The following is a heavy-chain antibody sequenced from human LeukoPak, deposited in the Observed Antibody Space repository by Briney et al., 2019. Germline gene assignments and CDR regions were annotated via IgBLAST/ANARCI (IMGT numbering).Heavy chain of an antibody. CDR1: GFTVSSNY. J-gene: IGHJ6*02. D-gene: IGHD2-15*01. CDR3: AKAIGCSGGSCYSIAYYYYYGMDV. Sequence: GGSLRLSCAASGFTVSSNYMSWVRQAPGKGLEWVSVIYSGGSTYYADSVKGRFTISRDNSKNTLYLQMNSLRAEDTAVYYCAKAIGCSGGSCYSIAYYYYYGMDVWGQGTTVTVSS. V-gene: IGHV3-53*05. CDR2: IYSGGST.